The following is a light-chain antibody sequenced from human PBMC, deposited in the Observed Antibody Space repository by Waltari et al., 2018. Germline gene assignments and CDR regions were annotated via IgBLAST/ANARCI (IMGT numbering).Light chain of an antibody. Sequence: QSALTQPRSVSVSPGQSVSISCTGTRRDFCGYYYLSWYRQHPGKAPTMIIFDVNKRPSGVPDRFSGSKSGNTASLTISGLQAEDEADYYCCSYAGTSSLTFGGGTQLTVL. J-gene: IGLJ2*01. CDR3: CSYAGTSSLT. V-gene: IGLV2-11*01. CDR1: RRDFCGYYY. CDR2: DVN.